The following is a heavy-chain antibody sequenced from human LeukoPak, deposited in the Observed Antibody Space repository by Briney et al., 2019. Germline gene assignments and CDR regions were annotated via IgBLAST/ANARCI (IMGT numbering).Heavy chain of an antibody. CDR1: GFTFNEFW. V-gene: IGHV3-74*01. CDR3: ARESEAAGTYYLDH. CDR2: IHKDGLHT. D-gene: IGHD6-25*01. J-gene: IGHJ4*02. Sequence: GGSLRLSCAVSGFTFNEFWMHWVRQAPGKGLMWVSRIHKDGLHTWYADSMKGRFTISRDNAENTVYLQLNSLRVEDTAVYYCARESEAAGTYYLDHWGQGNLVTVSS.